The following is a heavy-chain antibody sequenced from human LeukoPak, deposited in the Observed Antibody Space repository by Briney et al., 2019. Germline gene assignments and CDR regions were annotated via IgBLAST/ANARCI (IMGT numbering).Heavy chain of an antibody. CDR1: GFTFSSYA. D-gene: IGHD4-17*01. Sequence: GGSLRLSRAASGFTFSSYAMSWVRQAPGKWLEWVSAISGSGGSTYYADSVKGRFTISRDNSKNTLYLQMNSLRAEDTAVYYCAILTTVPTKGDYWGREPWSPSPQ. CDR3: AILTTVPTKGDY. CDR2: ISGSGGST. V-gene: IGHV3-23*01. J-gene: IGHJ4*02.